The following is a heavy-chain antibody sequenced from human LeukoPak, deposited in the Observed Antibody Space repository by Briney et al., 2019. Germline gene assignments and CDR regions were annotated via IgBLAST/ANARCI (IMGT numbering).Heavy chain of an antibody. CDR2: IYYSGST. V-gene: IGHV4-59*01. J-gene: IGHJ6*03. D-gene: IGHD4-17*01. CDR3: ARTTVTKYMDV. CDR1: GGSISSYY. Sequence: SETLSLTCTVAGGSISSYYWSWIRHPPGKGLEWIGYIYYSGSTNYNPSLKSRVTISVDTSKNQFSLKLSSVTAADTAVYYCARTTVTKYMDVWGKGATVTISS.